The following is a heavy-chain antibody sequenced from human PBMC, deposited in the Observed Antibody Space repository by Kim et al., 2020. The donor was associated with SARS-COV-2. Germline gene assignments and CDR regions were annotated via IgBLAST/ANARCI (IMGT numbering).Heavy chain of an antibody. CDR3: TRDNPTVADSDS. Sequence: GGSLRLSCATSGFTFGGYEMNWVRQAPGKGLEWVAYITSSGTRKEYADSVEGRFSIFRDNAKNSLFLQMNSLRAEDTAVYYCTRDNPTVADSDSWGQGTL. CDR2: ITSSGTRK. J-gene: IGHJ4*02. V-gene: IGHV3-48*03. CDR1: GFTFGGYE. D-gene: IGHD4-17*01.